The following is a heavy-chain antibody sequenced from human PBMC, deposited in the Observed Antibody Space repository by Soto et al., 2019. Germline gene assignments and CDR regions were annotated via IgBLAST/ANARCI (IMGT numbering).Heavy chain of an antibody. CDR2: ISGSGGST. V-gene: IGHV3-23*01. D-gene: IGHD3-10*01. CDR1: GFTFSSYA. Sequence: GGSLRLSCAASGFTFSSYAMSWVRQAPGKGLEWVSAISGSGGSTYYTDSVKGRFTISRDNSKNTLYLEMNSLRAEDTAVYYCAKGYYYGSGCYNRNAFDIWGQGTMVTVSS. J-gene: IGHJ3*02. CDR3: AKGYYYGSGCYNRNAFDI.